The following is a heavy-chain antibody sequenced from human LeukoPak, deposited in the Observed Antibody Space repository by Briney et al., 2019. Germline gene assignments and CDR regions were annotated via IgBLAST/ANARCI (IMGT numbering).Heavy chain of an antibody. CDR2: IIPIFGTA. CDR3: AREGFDLSETDRLRFDY. CDR1: GGAFTSYA. D-gene: IGHD3-9*01. Sequence: GAAVKVSCTPSGGAFTSYAISWVRQAPGQGLEWMGRIIPIFGTANYVQKFQGRGTITTDESTSTAYMQLSSLRSEDTAVYYCAREGFDLSETDRLRFDYWGQGTLVTVSS. V-gene: IGHV1-69*05. J-gene: IGHJ4*02.